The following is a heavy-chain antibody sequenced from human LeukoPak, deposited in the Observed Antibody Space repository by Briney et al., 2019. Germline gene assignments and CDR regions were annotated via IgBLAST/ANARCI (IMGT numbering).Heavy chain of an antibody. D-gene: IGHD5-18*01. CDR3: AKDQRGYSYGYDY. CDR2: IKSDGITI. Sequence: PGGSLRLSCAASGFTFSNYMMHWVRQAPGKGLVWVSRIKSDGITITYADSVKGRFTISRDNSKNTLYLQMNSLRAEDTAVYYCAKDQRGYSYGYDYWGQGTLVTVSS. CDR1: GFTFSNYM. J-gene: IGHJ4*02. V-gene: IGHV3-74*01.